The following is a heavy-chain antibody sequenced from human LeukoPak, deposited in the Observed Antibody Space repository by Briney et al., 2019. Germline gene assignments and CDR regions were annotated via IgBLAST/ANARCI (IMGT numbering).Heavy chain of an antibody. CDR3: AKDSGPTLLYPAFDY. CDR2: IRYDGSKK. V-gene: IGHV3-30*02. J-gene: IGHJ4*02. Sequence: PVGSLRLSCAASGFTFSTYGIHWVRQAPGKGLEWVTFIRYDGSKKYYADSVKGRFTISRDNSKNTLYLQMNSLKAEDTAVYYCAKDSGPTLLYPAFDYWGQGTLVTVSS. D-gene: IGHD2-2*02. CDR1: GFTFSTYG.